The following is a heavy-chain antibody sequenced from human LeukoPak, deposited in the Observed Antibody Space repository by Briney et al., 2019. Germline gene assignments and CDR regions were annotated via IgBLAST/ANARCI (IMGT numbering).Heavy chain of an antibody. D-gene: IGHD6-19*01. Sequence: SGGSLRLSCAASGFTFSSYAMSWVRQAPGKGLEWVSAISGSGGSTYYADSVKGRFTISRDNSKNTLYLQMNSLRAEDTAVHYCAKESSGGWYFDYWGQGTLVTVSS. V-gene: IGHV3-23*01. J-gene: IGHJ4*02. CDR2: ISGSGGST. CDR3: AKESSGGWYFDY. CDR1: GFTFSSYA.